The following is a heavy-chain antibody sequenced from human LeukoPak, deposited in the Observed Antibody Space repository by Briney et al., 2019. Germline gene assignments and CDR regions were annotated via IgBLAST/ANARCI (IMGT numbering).Heavy chain of an antibody. CDR2: ISYDGSNK. Sequence: PGGSLRLSCAASGFTFSSYAMHWVRQAPGKGLEWVAVISYDGSNKYYADSVKGRFTISRDNSKNTLYLQMNSLRAEDTAVYYCARSSLVATALNYFDYWGQGTLVTVSS. D-gene: IGHD2-21*02. J-gene: IGHJ4*02. CDR1: GFTFSSYA. V-gene: IGHV3-30*04. CDR3: ARSSLVATALNYFDY.